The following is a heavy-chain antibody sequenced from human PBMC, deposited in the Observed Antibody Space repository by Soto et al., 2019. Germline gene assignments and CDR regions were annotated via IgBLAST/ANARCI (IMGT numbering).Heavy chain of an antibody. Sequence: QVQLVQSGAEVKKPGSSVKVSCKASGGTFSSYGISWVRQVPGQGLEWMGGITPIFGTANYAQKFQGRVTITADESTSTAYMELNSLRSEDTAVYYCASATTGSYPAFDYWGQGTLVTVSS. J-gene: IGHJ4*02. CDR2: ITPIFGTA. CDR1: GGTFSSYG. V-gene: IGHV1-69*01. D-gene: IGHD1-26*01. CDR3: ASATTGSYPAFDY.